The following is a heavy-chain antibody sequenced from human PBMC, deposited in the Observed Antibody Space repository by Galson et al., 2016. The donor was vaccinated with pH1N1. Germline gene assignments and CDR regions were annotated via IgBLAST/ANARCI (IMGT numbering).Heavy chain of an antibody. D-gene: IGHD3-16*01. V-gene: IGHV1-2*02. CDR1: GYTFTGNY. J-gene: IGHJ5*02. CDR3: TRVGRLRSDFDP. CDR2: INPDSGGT. Sequence: SVKVSCKASGYTFTGNYVHWVRQAPGQGLEWMGWINPDSGGTNYAQRFQGRVTMTRDTSISTAYMKLSRLTSDDTAVYYCTRVGRLRSDFDPWGQGTLVTVSS.